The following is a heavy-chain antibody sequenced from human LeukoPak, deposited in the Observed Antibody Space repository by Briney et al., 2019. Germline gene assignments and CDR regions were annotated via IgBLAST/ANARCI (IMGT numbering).Heavy chain of an antibody. J-gene: IGHJ6*03. CDR2: IYYSGST. V-gene: IGHV4-59*11. D-gene: IGHD6-13*01. Sequence: SETLSLTCTVSGGSISSHYWSWIRQPPGKGLEWIGYIYYSGSTNYNPSLKSRVTISVDTSKNQFSLKLSSVTAADTAVYYCARAPRTYSSSWYGYYYYMDVWGKGTTVTVSS. CDR1: GGSISSHY. CDR3: ARAPRTYSSSWYGYYYYMDV.